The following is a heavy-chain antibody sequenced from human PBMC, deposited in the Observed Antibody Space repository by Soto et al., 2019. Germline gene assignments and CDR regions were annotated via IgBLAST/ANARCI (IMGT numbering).Heavy chain of an antibody. V-gene: IGHV1-18*01. D-gene: IGHD2-2*01. CDR2: ISAYNGNT. Sequence: ASVKVSCKASGYTFTSYGISCVRQAPGQGLEWMGWISAYNGNTNYAQKLQGRVTMTTDTSTSTAYMELRSLRSNDTAVYYCARDAQYCSSTSCPSVYYYYGMDVWGQGTTVTVS. J-gene: IGHJ6*02. CDR1: GYTFTSYG. CDR3: ARDAQYCSSTSCPSVYYYYGMDV.